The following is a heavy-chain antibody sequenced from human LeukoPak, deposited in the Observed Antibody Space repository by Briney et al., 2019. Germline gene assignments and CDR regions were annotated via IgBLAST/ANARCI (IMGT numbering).Heavy chain of an antibody. V-gene: IGHV3-21*01. D-gene: IGHD3-10*01. J-gene: IGHJ4*02. CDR1: GFTFNSYS. Sequence: GGSLRLSCAASGFTFNSYSMNWVRQAPGKGLEWVSSISSSSSSMYYADSVRGRFTISRDNAKDSLYLQMNSLRAEDTAVYYRARSSMVRGVMDFYYFDYWGQGTLVTVSS. CDR2: ISSSSSSM. CDR3: ARSSMVRGVMDFYYFDY.